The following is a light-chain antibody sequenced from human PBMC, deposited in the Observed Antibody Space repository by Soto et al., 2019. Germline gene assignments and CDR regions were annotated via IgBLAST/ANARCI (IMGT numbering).Light chain of an antibody. J-gene: IGKJ1*01. CDR3: QQYNSYSPWT. Sequence: DIQMTQSPSTLSASVGDRVTITCRASQSISSWLAWYQQKPGKAPKLLIYDASSLESRVPARFSGSGSGTEFTLTISSLQPDDFATDYCQQYNSYSPWTFGQGTKAEIK. CDR1: QSISSW. V-gene: IGKV1-5*01. CDR2: DAS.